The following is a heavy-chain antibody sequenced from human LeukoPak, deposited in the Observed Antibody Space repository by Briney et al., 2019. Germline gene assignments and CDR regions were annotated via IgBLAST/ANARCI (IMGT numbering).Heavy chain of an antibody. Sequence: SVKVSCKASGYPFSAHFLNWVRQAPGQGLEWMGGIIPIFGTANYAQKFQGRVTITADESTGTAYMELSSLRSEDTAVYYCARDSAQAYCGGDCYSEWGQGTLVTVSS. CDR1: GYPFSAHF. D-gene: IGHD2-21*02. CDR3: ARDSAQAYCGGDCYSE. CDR2: IIPIFGTA. J-gene: IGHJ4*02. V-gene: IGHV1-69*13.